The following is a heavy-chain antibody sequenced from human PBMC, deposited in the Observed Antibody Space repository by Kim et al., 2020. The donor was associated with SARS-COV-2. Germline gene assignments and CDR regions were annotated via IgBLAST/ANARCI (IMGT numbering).Heavy chain of an antibody. V-gene: IGHV4-61*02. CDR3: AREAAGFVDALDI. Sequence: SETLSLTCTVSGGSITSGSYYWTWIRQPAGKGLEWIGRIYTSGSGNYNPSLNSRVTISVDTSRNQFSLKLSSVTAADTAVYSCAREAAGFVDALDIWGLGTMVTVSS. CDR2: IYTSGSG. J-gene: IGHJ3*02. D-gene: IGHD6-13*01. CDR1: GGSITSGSYY.